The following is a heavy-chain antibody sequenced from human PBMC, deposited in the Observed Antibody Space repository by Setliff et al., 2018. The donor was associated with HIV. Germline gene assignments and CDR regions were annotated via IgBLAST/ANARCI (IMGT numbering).Heavy chain of an antibody. Sequence: SETLSLICAVSGGSISSNNWWSWVRQPPGKGLEWIGEIYHSGSTNYNPSLKSRVRISVDKSKNPFSLKLSSVTAAVTAVYYCARGWGWNDDESSGRPQYAFDIWGQGTMVTVSS. CDR1: GGSISSNNW. D-gene: IGHD3-22*01. CDR2: IYHSGST. CDR3: ARGWGWNDDESSGRPQYAFDI. J-gene: IGHJ3*02. V-gene: IGHV4-4*02.